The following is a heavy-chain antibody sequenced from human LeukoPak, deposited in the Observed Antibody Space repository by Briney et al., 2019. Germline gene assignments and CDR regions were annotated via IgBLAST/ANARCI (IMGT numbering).Heavy chain of an antibody. CDR1: GGSISSGSYY. D-gene: IGHD3-22*01. J-gene: IGHJ3*02. Sequence: SETLSLTCTVSGGSISSGSYYWSWIRQPAGKGLEWIGRIYTSGSTNYNPSLKSRVTISVDTSKNQFSLKLSSVTAADTAVYYCATYYYDSSGYYHVGAFDIWGQGTMVTVSS. CDR3: ATYYYDSSGYYHVGAFDI. V-gene: IGHV4-61*02. CDR2: IYTSGST.